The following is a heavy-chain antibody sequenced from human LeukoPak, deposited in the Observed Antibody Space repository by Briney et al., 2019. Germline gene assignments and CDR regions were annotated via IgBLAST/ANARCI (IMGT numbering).Heavy chain of an antibody. V-gene: IGHV3-23*01. CDR1: GFTFSSYA. D-gene: IGHD2-15*01. J-gene: IGHJ4*02. CDR3: VKDSAGNY. CDR2: ISGSGIST. Sequence: GGSLRLSCAASGFTFSSYAMSWVRQAPGKGLEWASGISGSGISTYYADSVKGRFSISRDNSKNTLYLQMNSLRAEDTAVYYCVKDSAGNYWGQGTLVTVSS.